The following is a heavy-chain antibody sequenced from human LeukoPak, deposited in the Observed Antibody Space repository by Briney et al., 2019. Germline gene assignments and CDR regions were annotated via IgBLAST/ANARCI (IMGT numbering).Heavy chain of an antibody. Sequence: GGSLRLSCAASGFTFSTYWMHWVRQAPGKGLVWVSRISSDGSITSYADSVKGRFTISRDNAKNTLYLQMNSLRAEDTAVYYCARGGRWLQFRGYDYWGQGTLVTVSS. CDR2: ISSDGSIT. CDR3: ARGGRWLQFRGYDY. CDR1: GFTFSTYW. J-gene: IGHJ4*02. V-gene: IGHV3-74*01. D-gene: IGHD5-24*01.